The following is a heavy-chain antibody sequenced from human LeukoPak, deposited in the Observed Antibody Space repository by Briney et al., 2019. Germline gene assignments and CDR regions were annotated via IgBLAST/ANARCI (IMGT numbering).Heavy chain of an antibody. CDR2: IRYDESDK. CDR3: ARDVYYYGSGSEYSAEYYYGMDV. V-gene: IGHV3-30*02. CDR1: GFTFSSYG. J-gene: IGHJ6*02. Sequence: GGSLRLSCAASGFTFSSYGMHWIRQAPGKGLEWVAFIRYDESDKYYADSVKGRFTISRDNSKNTLYLQMNSLRAEDTAVYYCARDVYYYGSGSEYSAEYYYGMDVWGQGTTVTVSS. D-gene: IGHD3-10*01.